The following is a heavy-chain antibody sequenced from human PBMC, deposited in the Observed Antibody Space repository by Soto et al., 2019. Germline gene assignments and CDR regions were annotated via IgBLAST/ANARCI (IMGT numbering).Heavy chain of an antibody. CDR3: ARDPLYRQEAYSFDH. J-gene: IGHJ4*02. D-gene: IGHD2-2*02. Sequence: QVQLVESGGGVVQPGRSLRLSCADSGFTFSGYAMHWVRQAPGKGLEWVAIISYDGSNKYYADYVKGRVTISRDNSKNTLYLQMNSLRAEDTAVYYCARDPLYRQEAYSFDHWGQGTLVTVSS. CDR2: ISYDGSNK. CDR1: GFTFSGYA. V-gene: IGHV3-30-3*01.